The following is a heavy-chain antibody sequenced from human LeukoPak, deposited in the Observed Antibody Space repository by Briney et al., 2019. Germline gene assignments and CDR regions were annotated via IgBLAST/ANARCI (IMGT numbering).Heavy chain of an antibody. CDR2: TYYRSKWYN. D-gene: IGHD3-3*01. CDR3: ARAPLPPIIGGPTVYFDY. J-gene: IGHJ4*02. Sequence: SQTLSLTCAISGDSVSSNSAAWNWIRQSPSRGLEWLGRTYYRSKWYNDYAVSVKSRITVNPDTSKNQFSLQLHSVTPEDTAVYYCARAPLPPIIGGPTVYFDYWGQGTLVTVSS. V-gene: IGHV6-1*01. CDR1: GDSVSSNSAA.